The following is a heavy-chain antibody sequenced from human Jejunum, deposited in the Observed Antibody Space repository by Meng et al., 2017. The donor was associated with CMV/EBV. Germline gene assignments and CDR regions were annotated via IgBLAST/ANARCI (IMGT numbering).Heavy chain of an antibody. CDR2: ISESGT. Sequence: SGFTFSSYAMTWVRQAPGKGLEWVSGISESGTYYADSVRGRFTISRDNFKYMFYLQMNSLRAEDTAVYYCAKDRSAYYYYGMDVWGQGTTVTVSS. CDR3: AKDRSAYYYYGMDV. J-gene: IGHJ6*01. V-gene: IGHV3-23*01. CDR1: GFTFSSYA.